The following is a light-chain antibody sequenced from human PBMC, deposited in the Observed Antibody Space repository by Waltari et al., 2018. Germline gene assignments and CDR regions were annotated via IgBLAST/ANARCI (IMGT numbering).Light chain of an antibody. CDR2: EVS. J-gene: IGLJ1*01. CDR1: ISDVGGYNY. CDR3: CSYAGRYTFV. Sequence: QSALTQPRSVSGSPGQSVTISCTATISDVGGYNYVSWDQQHPGKAPKLLLYEVSKRPSGVPDRLSGSKSGNTASLTISGLQAEDEADYYCCSYAGRYTFVFGTWTKVTVL. V-gene: IGLV2-11*01.